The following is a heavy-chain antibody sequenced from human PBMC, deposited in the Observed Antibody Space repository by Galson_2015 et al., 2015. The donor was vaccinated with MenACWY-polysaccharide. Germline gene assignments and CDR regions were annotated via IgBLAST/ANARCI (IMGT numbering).Heavy chain of an antibody. D-gene: IGHD3-22*01. Sequence: SLRLSCAASGFTFDDYAMHWVRHAPGKGLEWVSGISWNSGSIGYADSVKGRFTISRDNAKNSLYLQMNSLRAEDTALYYCAKDRTGGGMIVVPGGAFDIWGQGTMVTVSS. J-gene: IGHJ3*02. V-gene: IGHV3-9*01. CDR3: AKDRTGGGMIVVPGGAFDI. CDR2: ISWNSGSI. CDR1: GFTFDDYA.